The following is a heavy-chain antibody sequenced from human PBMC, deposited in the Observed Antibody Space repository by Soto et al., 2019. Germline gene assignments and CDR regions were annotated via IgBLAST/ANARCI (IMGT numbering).Heavy chain of an antibody. D-gene: IGHD3-16*01. CDR2: IYYSGST. Sequence: PSETLSLTCIVSGGSISNYYWSWIRQPPGKGLEWIGYIYYSGSTYYNPSLKSRVTISVDTSKNQFSLKLSSVTAADTAVYYCARLGAQEIDPWGQGTLVTVYS. J-gene: IGHJ5*02. V-gene: IGHV4-59*08. CDR3: ARLGAQEIDP. CDR1: GGSISNYY.